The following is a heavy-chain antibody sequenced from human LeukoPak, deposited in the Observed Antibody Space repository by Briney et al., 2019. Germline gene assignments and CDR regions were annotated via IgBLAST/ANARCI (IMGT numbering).Heavy chain of an antibody. V-gene: IGHV3-15*01. J-gene: IGHJ4*02. Sequence: GGSLRLSCAASGFTFSSAWMSWVRQAPGKGLEWVGRIKSKTDGGTTDYAAPVKGRFTIPRDDSENTLFLQMNSLKTEDTAVYYCTTDGLMVRGVMHNDRGQGTLVTVSS. CDR2: IKSKTDGGTT. CDR1: GFTFSSAW. D-gene: IGHD3-10*01. CDR3: TTDGLMVRGVMHND.